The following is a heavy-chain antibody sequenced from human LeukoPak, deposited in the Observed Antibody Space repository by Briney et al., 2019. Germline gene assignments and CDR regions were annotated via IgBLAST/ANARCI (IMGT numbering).Heavy chain of an antibody. J-gene: IGHJ6*03. CDR1: GYTFTGYY. CDR3: ARDLMVRGPMDV. V-gene: IGHV1-2*02. CDR2: IKPSSGGT. D-gene: IGHD3-10*01. Sequence: GASVKVTCKASGYTFTGYYIHWVRQAPGQGLEWMGWIKPSSGGTNYAQNFQGRVTMTRDTSINTAYMELSRLRSDDTAVYYCARDLMVRGPMDVWGKGPTVTVSS.